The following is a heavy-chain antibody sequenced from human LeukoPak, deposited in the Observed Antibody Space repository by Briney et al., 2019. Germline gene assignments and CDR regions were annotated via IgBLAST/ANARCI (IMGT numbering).Heavy chain of an antibody. V-gene: IGHV1-18*01. J-gene: IGHJ3*02. CDR1: GYTFTSYG. Sequence: GASVKVSCKASGYTFTSYGISWVRQAPGQGLEWMGWISAYNGNTNYAQKLQGRVTMTTDTSTSTAYMELRSLRSDDTAVYYCARGLDYYDSSGIDAFDIWGQGTMVTVSS. CDR3: ARGLDYYDSSGIDAFDI. D-gene: IGHD3-22*01. CDR2: ISAYNGNT.